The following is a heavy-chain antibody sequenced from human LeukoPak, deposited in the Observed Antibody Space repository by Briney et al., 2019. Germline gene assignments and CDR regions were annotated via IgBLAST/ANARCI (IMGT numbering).Heavy chain of an antibody. V-gene: IGHV4-34*01. Sequence: PTETLSLTCAVYGGSFSGYYWSWIRQPPGKGLEWIGEINHSGSTNYNPSLKSRVTISVDTSKNQFSLKLRSVTAADTAVYYCARGVYIAAAQYSYWGQGTLVTVSS. CDR3: ARGVYIAAAQYSY. CDR1: GGSFSGYY. CDR2: INHSGST. D-gene: IGHD6-13*01. J-gene: IGHJ4*02.